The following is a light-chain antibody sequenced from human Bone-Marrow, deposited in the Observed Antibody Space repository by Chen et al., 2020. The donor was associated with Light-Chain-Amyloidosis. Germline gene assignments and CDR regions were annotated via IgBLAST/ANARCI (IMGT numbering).Light chain of an antibody. Sequence: SYELTQPPSVSVSPGQTARITCSGDDLPTKYAYWYQQKPGQAPVLVIHRDTERPSGNSERFSGSSSGTTATLTISGVQAEDEADDHCQSADSSGTYEVIFGGGTKLTVL. V-gene: IGLV3-25*03. CDR1: DLPTKY. CDR2: RDT. CDR3: QSADSSGTYEVI. J-gene: IGLJ2*01.